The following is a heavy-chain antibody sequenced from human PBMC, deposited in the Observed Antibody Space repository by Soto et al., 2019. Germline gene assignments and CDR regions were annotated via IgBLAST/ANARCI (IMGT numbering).Heavy chain of an antibody. CDR3: ASGLSGDKVDQ. CDR2: IYDSGNT. CDR1: GGSISAGAYY. Sequence: QVQLQESGPGLVKPAQTLSLTCTVSGGSISAGAYYWSWIRQPPGKGLEWIGHIYDSGNTYNNPSLKSRLTISVDTSKNPFSLNLNSVTAADTAVYYCASGLSGDKVDQWGQGTLVTVSS. D-gene: IGHD2-21*01. V-gene: IGHV4-30-4*01. J-gene: IGHJ4*02.